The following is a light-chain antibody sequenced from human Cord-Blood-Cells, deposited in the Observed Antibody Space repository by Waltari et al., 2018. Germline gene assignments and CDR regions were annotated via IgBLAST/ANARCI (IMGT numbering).Light chain of an antibody. CDR2: ASS. CDR3: QQSYSTPVT. Sequence: DIQMTQSPSSLSASVGDRVTITCRASQRISSYLNWYQQKPGKAPKLLIYASSSLQSGVPSRFSGSGSGTDFTLTISSLQPEDFATYYCQQSYSTPVTFGPGTKVDIK. CDR1: QRISSY. V-gene: IGKV1-39*01. J-gene: IGKJ3*01.